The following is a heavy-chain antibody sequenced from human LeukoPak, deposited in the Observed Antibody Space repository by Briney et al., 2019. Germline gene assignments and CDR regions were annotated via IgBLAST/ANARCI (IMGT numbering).Heavy chain of an antibody. V-gene: IGHV4-39*07. CDR1: GGSISSSSYY. D-gene: IGHD3-9*01. CDR3: ARGDFDVSWFDP. J-gene: IGHJ5*02. Sequence: PSETLSLTCTVSGGSISSSSYYWGWIRQPPGKGLEWIVSIYYSGSTYYNPSLKSRVTISVDTSKTQFSLKLSSVTAADTAVYYCARGDFDVSWFDPWGQGTLVTVSS. CDR2: IYYSGST.